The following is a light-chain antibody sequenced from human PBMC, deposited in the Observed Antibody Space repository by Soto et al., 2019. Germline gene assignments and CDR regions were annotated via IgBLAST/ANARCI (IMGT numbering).Light chain of an antibody. CDR2: EVN. CDR3: TSCITANTRCV. Sequence: QSVLTQPVSVSGSPGQSITISCTGTSSDIGRYNYVSWFQQHPGKVPKLVIFEVNYRPSGVSDHFSGSKSGNTASLTITGLQAEDEADYYCTSCITANTRCVFGSGTKVTVL. J-gene: IGLJ1*01. V-gene: IGLV2-14*01. CDR1: SSDIGRYNY.